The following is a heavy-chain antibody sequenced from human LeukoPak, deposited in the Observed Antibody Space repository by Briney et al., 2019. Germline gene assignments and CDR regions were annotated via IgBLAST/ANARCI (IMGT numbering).Heavy chain of an antibody. CDR2: ISGSGGST. CDR3: AKDPATMIAGDAFDI. CDR1: GFTFTSYS. D-gene: IGHD3-22*01. V-gene: IGHV3-23*01. J-gene: IGHJ3*02. Sequence: GGSLRLSCAASGFTFTSYSMNWVRQAPGKGLEWVSAISGSGGSTYYADSVKGRFTISRDNSKNTLYLQMNSLRAEDTAVYYCAKDPATMIAGDAFDIWGQGTMVTVSS.